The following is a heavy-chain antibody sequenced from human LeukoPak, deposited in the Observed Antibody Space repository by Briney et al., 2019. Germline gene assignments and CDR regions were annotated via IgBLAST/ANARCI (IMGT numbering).Heavy chain of an antibody. Sequence: GESLKISCKGSGYSFTNYWIGWVRQMPGKGLEWMAIIYPGDSNARYSPSFQGQVTISADKSISTAYLQWGSLKASDTAMYYCARNSAAAGTNYYYYGMDVWGQGTTVTVSS. D-gene: IGHD6-13*01. J-gene: IGHJ6*02. V-gene: IGHV5-51*01. CDR1: GYSFTNYW. CDR3: ARNSAAAGTNYYYYGMDV. CDR2: IYPGDSNA.